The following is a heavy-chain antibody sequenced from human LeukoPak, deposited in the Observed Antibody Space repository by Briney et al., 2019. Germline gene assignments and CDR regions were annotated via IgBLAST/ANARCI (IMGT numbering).Heavy chain of an antibody. J-gene: IGHJ4*02. CDR1: GFTLSSNY. Sequence: GGSLRLSCAASGFTLSSNYMSWVRQAPGKGLEGVSVIYSGGSTYYSDSVKGRFTISRDNSKNTLYLQMNSLRAEDTAVYYCARGTVVDYFDYWGQGTLVTVSS. D-gene: IGHD4-23*01. CDR3: ARGTVVDYFDY. CDR2: IYSGGST. V-gene: IGHV3-53*01.